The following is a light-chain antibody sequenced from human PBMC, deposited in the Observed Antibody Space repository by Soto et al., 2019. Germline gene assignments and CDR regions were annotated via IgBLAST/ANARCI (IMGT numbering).Light chain of an antibody. J-gene: IGKJ1*01. CDR2: GAS. Sequence: ERVLTQSPGSPSLSQRERATLSCRASQSVSSSYLAWYQQKPGQAPRLLIYGASSRATGIPDRFSGSGFGTDFTLTISRLEPEDFAVYYCQQYGSSPPATFGQGTKVDIK. V-gene: IGKV3-20*01. CDR3: QQYGSSPPAT. CDR1: QSVSSSY.